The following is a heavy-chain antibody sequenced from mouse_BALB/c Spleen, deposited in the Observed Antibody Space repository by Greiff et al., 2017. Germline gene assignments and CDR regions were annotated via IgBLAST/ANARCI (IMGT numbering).Heavy chain of an antibody. Sequence: EVMLVESGGGLVKPGGSLKLSCAASGFTFSSYAMSWVRQTPEKRLEWVATISSGGSYTYYPDSVKGRFTISRDNAKNTLYLQMSSLRSEDTAMYYCARHRDYEDAMDYWGQGTSVTVSS. CDR1: GFTFSSYA. D-gene: IGHD2-4*01. CDR3: ARHRDYEDAMDY. CDR2: ISSGGSYT. V-gene: IGHV5-9-3*01. J-gene: IGHJ4*01.